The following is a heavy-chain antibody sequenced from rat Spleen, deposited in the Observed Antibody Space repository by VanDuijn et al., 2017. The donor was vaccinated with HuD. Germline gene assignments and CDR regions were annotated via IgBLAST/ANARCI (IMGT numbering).Heavy chain of an antibody. Sequence: QVQLKESGPGLVQPSQTLSLTCTVSGFSLTTYHVHWIRQPPGKGLEWMGMMWSDGDTSYNSALKSRLSISRDTSKSQVFLKVNSLQTEDTAIYFCTSQYYYDGYYRDYWGQGVMVTVSS. V-gene: IGHV2-32*01. CDR1: GFSLTTYH. D-gene: IGHD1-12*03. CDR2: MWSDGDT. CDR3: TSQYYYDGYYRDY. J-gene: IGHJ2*01.